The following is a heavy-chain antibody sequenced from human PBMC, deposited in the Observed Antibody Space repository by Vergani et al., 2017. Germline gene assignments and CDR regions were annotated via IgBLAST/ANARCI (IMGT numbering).Heavy chain of an antibody. D-gene: IGHD2-15*01. CDR3: ARSIGYCSGGSCYAFDI. J-gene: IGHJ3*02. CDR2: IIPIFGTA. Sequence: QVQLVQSGAEVKKPGSSVKVSCKASGGTFSSYAISWVRQAPGQGLEWMGGIIPIFGTANYAQKFQGRVTITADESTSTAYMELSSLRSEDTAVYYCARSIGYCSGGSCYAFDIWGQGTMVTVSS. V-gene: IGHV1-69*01. CDR1: GGTFSSYA.